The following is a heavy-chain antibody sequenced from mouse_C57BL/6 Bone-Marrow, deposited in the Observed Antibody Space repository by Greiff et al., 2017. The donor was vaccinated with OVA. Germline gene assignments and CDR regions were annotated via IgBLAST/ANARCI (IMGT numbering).Heavy chain of an antibody. Sequence: QVQLQQPGAELVRPGTSVKLSCKASGYTFTSYWMHWVKQRPGQGLEWIGVIDPSDSYTNSNQKFKGKATLTVDTSSSTAYMQLSSLTSEDSAVYYCARDYGSIAMDYWGQGTSVTVSS. CDR1: GYTFTSYW. V-gene: IGHV1-59*01. J-gene: IGHJ4*01. D-gene: IGHD1-1*01. CDR3: ARDYGSIAMDY. CDR2: IDPSDSYT.